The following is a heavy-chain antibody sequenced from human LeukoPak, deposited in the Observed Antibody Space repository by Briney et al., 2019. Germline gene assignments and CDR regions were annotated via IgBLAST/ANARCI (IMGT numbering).Heavy chain of an antibody. CDR3: AKSGGNLVGATD. D-gene: IGHD1-26*01. J-gene: IGHJ4*02. V-gene: IGHV4-39*01. CDR1: GGSISSSSYC. Sequence: SETLSLTCTVSGGSISSSSYCWGWIRQPPGKGLEWIGSIYYSGSTYYNPSLKSRVTISVDTSKNQFSLKLSSVSAADTAVYYCAKSGGNLVGATDWGQGPLVIVSS. CDR2: IYYSGST.